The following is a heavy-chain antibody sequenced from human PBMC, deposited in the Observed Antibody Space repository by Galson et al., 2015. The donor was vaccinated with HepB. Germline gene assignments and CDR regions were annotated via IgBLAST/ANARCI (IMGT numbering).Heavy chain of an antibody. CDR3: AKAAAGDSTDYYYMDV. J-gene: IGHJ6*03. V-gene: IGHV5-51*03. CDR1: GYSFTSYW. D-gene: IGHD6-13*01. CDR2: IYPGDSDT. Sequence: QSGAEVKKPGESLKISCKGSGYSFTSYWIGWVRQMPGKGLEWMGIIYPGDSDTRYSPSFQGQVTISADKSISTAYLQWSSLKASDTAMYYCAKAAAGDSTDYYYMDVWGKGTTVTVSS.